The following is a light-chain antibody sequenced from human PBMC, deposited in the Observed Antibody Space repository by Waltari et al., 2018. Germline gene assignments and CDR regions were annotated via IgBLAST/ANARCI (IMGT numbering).Light chain of an antibody. CDR3: QQSFNAPWT. CDR1: QSISGS. CDR2: RAS. Sequence: DIQMTQSPSPLFASVGDIVTISCRASQSISGSLNWYQQKPGKAPNLLIYRASNLNTGVPSRFSGRGSGTDFTLTISSLQPEDFAVYFCQQSFNAPWTFGQGTKV. V-gene: IGKV1-39*01. J-gene: IGKJ1*01.